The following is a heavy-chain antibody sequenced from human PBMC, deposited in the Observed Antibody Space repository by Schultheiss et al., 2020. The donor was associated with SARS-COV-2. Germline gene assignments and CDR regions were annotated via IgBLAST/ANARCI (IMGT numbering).Heavy chain of an antibody. CDR3: ARDKSHLYGLDV. V-gene: IGHV3-53*01. CDR2: IYSGGNT. Sequence: GGSLRLSCAASGFSVSNSYMTWVRQASGKGLQWVSIIYSGGNTFYADSVKGRFTISRDNSENSLYLQMNSLRVEDTAVYFCARDKSHLYGLDVWGQGTTVTVSS. CDR1: GFSVSNSY. J-gene: IGHJ6*02.